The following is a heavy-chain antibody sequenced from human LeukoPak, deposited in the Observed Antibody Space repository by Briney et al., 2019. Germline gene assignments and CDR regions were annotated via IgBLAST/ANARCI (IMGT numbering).Heavy chain of an antibody. D-gene: IGHD4-17*01. J-gene: IGHJ4*02. Sequence: GGSLRLSCAASGFTFSSYGMHWVRQAPGKGLEWVAFIRYDGSNKYYADSVKGRFTISRDNAKNSLYLQMNSLRAEDTAVYYCAREHDYGDYSPDYWGQGTLVTVSS. CDR1: GFTFSSYG. V-gene: IGHV3-30*02. CDR3: AREHDYGDYSPDY. CDR2: IRYDGSNK.